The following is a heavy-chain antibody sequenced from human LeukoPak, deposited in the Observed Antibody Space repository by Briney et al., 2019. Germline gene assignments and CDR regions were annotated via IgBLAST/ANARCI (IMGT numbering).Heavy chain of an antibody. CDR2: IDNSGDS. D-gene: IGHD6-13*01. CDR1: GGSISGFY. CDR3: ARLALVAGGPAYHYFDL. J-gene: IGHJ2*01. Sequence: SETLSLTCAVSGGSISGFYWSWIRQPPGRALEWIAYIDNSGDSNSNPSLRSRVTISVDTSKNQFSLKLNSVTAADTAVYFCARLALVAGGPAYHYFDLWGRGTLVTVSS. V-gene: IGHV4-4*08.